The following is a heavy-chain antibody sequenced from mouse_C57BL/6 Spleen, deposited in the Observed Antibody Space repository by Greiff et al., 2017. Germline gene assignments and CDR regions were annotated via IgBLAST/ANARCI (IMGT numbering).Heavy chain of an antibody. V-gene: IGHV1-42*01. CDR2: INPSTGGT. CDR3: ARWEGVKGDY. D-gene: IGHD2-2*01. Sequence: VHVKQSGPELVKPGASVKISCKASGYSFTGYYMNWVKQSPEKSLEWIGEINPSTGGTTYNQKFKAKATLTVDKSSSTAYMQLKSLTSEDSAVYYCARWEGVKGDYWGQGTTLTVSS. J-gene: IGHJ2*01. CDR1: GYSFTGYY.